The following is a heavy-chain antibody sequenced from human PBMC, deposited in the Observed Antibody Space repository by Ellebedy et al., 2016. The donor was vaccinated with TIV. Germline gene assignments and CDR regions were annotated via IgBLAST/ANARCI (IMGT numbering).Heavy chain of an antibody. D-gene: IGHD6-6*01. CDR3: ATGRLVLDY. Sequence: HTGGSLRLXXAASGFTFSSYWMHWVRQAPGKGLVWVSRINSDGSSTSYADSVKGRFTISRDNAKNTLYLQMNSLRAEGTAVYYCATGRLVLDYWGQGTLVTVSS. CDR2: INSDGSST. CDR1: GFTFSSYW. V-gene: IGHV3-74*01. J-gene: IGHJ4*02.